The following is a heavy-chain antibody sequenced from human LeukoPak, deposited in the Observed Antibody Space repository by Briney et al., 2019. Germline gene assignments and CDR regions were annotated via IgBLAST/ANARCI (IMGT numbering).Heavy chain of an antibody. Sequence: PSETLSLTCTVSGGSISSSSYYWGWIRQPPGKGLEWIGTIYYSGNTYYNPSLKSRVTISVDTSKNQFSLNLSSVTAADTALYYCARVLDYYYNYMDVWGKGTTVSVSS. D-gene: IGHD2/OR15-2a*01. J-gene: IGHJ6*03. V-gene: IGHV4-39*07. CDR2: IYYSGNT. CDR3: ARVLDYYYNYMDV. CDR1: GGSISSSSYY.